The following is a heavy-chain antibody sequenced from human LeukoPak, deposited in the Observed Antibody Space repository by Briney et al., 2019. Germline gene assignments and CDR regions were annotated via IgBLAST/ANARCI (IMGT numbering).Heavy chain of an antibody. CDR2: IYYSGST. J-gene: IGHJ3*02. D-gene: IGHD6-19*01. Sequence: SETLSLTCTVSGGSISSYYWSWIQQPPGKGLEWIGYIYYSGSTNYNPSLKSRVTISVDTSKNQFSLKLSSVTAADTAVYYCARMYSSGYDAFDIWGQGTMVTVSS. V-gene: IGHV4-59*01. CDR3: ARMYSSGYDAFDI. CDR1: GGSISSYY.